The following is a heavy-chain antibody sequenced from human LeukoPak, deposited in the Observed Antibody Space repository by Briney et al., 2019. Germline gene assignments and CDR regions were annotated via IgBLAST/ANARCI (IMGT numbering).Heavy chain of an antibody. CDR2: INPSGGST. CDR1: GYTFTSY. Sequence: ASVKVSCKASGYTFTSYMHWVRQAPGQGLEWMGIINPSGGSTSYAQKFQGRVTITADESTSTAYMELSSLRSEDTAVYYCARGRENGPYVFDIGGKGTMVTVSS. V-gene: IGHV1-46*01. D-gene: IGHD2-8*01. CDR3: ARGRENGPYVFDI. J-gene: IGHJ3*02.